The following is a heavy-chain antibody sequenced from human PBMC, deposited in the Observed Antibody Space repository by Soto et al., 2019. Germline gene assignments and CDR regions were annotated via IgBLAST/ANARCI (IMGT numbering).Heavy chain of an antibody. CDR3: ARRELVGDTWPDAFDI. CDR2: INHSGST. CDR1: GGSFSGYY. Sequence: PSETLSLTCAVYGGSFSGYYWSWIRQPPGKGLEWIGEINHSGSTNYNPSLKSRVTISVDTSKNQFSLKLSPVTAADTAVYYCARRELVGDTWPDAFDIWGQGTMVTVSS. J-gene: IGHJ3*02. D-gene: IGHD1-26*01. V-gene: IGHV4-34*01.